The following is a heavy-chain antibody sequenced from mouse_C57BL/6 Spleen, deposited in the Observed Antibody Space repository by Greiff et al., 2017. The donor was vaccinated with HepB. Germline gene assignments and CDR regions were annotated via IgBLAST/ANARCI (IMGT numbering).Heavy chain of an antibody. CDR1: GYTFTDYE. V-gene: IGHV1-15*01. J-gene: IGHJ2*01. CDR2: IDPETGGA. Sequence: VKLMESGAELVRPGASVTLSCKASGYTFTDYEMHWVKQTPVHGLEWIGAIDPETGGAAYNQKFKGKAILTADKSSSTAYMELRGLTSEDSAVYYCTSGGYLDYWGQGTTLTVSS. D-gene: IGHD3-1*01. CDR3: TSGGYLDY.